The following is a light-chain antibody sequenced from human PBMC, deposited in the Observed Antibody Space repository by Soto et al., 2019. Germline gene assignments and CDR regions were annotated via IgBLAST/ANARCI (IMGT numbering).Light chain of an antibody. Sequence: TVLTQSPGTLSLSPGERATLSCRASQSVSSSYLAWYQQKPGQAPRLLIYDASNRATGIPARFSGSGSGTDFTLTISSLEPEDFAVYYCQQRSNWPTFGQGTRLETK. CDR3: QQRSNWPT. J-gene: IGKJ5*01. V-gene: IGKV3D-20*02. CDR1: QSVSSSY. CDR2: DAS.